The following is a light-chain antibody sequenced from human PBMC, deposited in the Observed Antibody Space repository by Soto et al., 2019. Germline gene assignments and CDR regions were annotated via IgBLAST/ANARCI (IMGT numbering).Light chain of an antibody. V-gene: IGLV2-8*01. CDR3: SSYAGSNNLI. Sequence: QSALTQPPSASGSPGQSVTVSCTGTSSDVGDYNYVSWYQQHPGKAPKLMIYEVSKRPSGVPDRFSGSKSGNTASLTVSGLQPEDEADYYCSSYAGSNNLIFGTGTKVTVL. CDR1: SSDVGDYNY. J-gene: IGLJ1*01. CDR2: EVS.